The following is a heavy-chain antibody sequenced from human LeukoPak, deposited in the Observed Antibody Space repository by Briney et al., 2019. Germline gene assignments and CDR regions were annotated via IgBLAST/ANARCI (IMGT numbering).Heavy chain of an antibody. D-gene: IGHD4-11*01. J-gene: IGHJ4*02. CDR1: GGSISGSY. CDR3: ARQGPLTTAVTTRTNPFDY. CDR2: IYYSGST. Sequence: SETLSLTSTVSGGSISGSYWSWIRQPPGKGLEWIGYIYYSGSTNYNPSLQSRVTISVDTSKNQFSLKLNSVTAADTAVYYCARQGPLTTAVTTRTNPFDYWGQGTLVTVSS. V-gene: IGHV4-59*08.